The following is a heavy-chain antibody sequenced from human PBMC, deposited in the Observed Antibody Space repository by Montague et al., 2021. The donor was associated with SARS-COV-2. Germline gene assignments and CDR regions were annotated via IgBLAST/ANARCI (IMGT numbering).Heavy chain of an antibody. V-gene: IGHV4-59*08. CDR1: GGSISSYY. J-gene: IGHJ5*02. CDR3: ARVPYYYDNWFDP. Sequence: SETLSLTCTVSGGSISSYYWSWIRQPPGKGLEWIGYIYYSGSTNYNPSLKSRVTISVDTSKNQFSLKLSSVTAADTAVYYCARVPYYYDNWFDPWGQGTLVTVSS. CDR2: IYYSGST. D-gene: IGHD3-22*01.